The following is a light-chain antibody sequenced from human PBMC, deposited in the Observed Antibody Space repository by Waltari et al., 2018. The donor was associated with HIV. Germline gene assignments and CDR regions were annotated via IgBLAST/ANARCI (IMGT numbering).Light chain of an antibody. CDR3: SSYAGRNTLL. Sequence: QSALTQPPSASGSPGQSVTISCTGTSSDVGGYDYVSWYQQHPGKAPKLMISEVNKRPSGVPCRFSGSRSGNTASLTVSGLQAEDEAHYYCSSYAGRNTLLFGGGTKLTVL. J-gene: IGLJ2*01. V-gene: IGLV2-8*01. CDR2: EVN. CDR1: SSDVGGYDY.